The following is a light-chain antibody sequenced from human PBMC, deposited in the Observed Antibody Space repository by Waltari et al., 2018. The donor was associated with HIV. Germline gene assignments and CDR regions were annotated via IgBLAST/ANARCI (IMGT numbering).Light chain of an antibody. V-gene: IGKV3-15*01. CDR2: GAS. CDR1: QSFSSD. CDR3: LQYARSPRT. J-gene: IGKJ1*01. Sequence: EIVMTQSPATLSVSPGERATLSCRASQSFSSDLAWYQHKPGQAPRLLIYGASTRAAGIPARFSGSGSGTYFTLTITRLEPEDLALYFCLQYARSPRTFGQGTKVKIK.